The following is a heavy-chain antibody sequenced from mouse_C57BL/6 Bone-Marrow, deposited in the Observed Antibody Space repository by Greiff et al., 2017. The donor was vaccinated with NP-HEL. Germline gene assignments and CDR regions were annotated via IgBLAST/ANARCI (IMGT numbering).Heavy chain of an antibody. D-gene: IGHD2-3*01. CDR2: IDPSDSYT. CDR3: RGGYYVRWYFDF. V-gene: IGHV1-50*01. CDR1: GYTFTSYW. J-gene: IGHJ1*03. Sequence: QVQLQQPGAELVKPGASVKLSCKASGYTFTSYWMQWVKQRPGQGLEWIGEIDPSDSYTNYNPKFKGKATLTVDTSSSTAYMQLSSLTSEDSAVYYCRGGYYVRWYFDFWGTGTTVTVSS.